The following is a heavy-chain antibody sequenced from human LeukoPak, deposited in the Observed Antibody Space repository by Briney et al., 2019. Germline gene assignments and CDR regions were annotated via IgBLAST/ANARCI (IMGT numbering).Heavy chain of an antibody. D-gene: IGHD3-22*01. J-gene: IGHJ4*02. Sequence: SETLSLTCTVSGGSISSGDYYWSWIRQPPGTGLEWIGYICYSGSTYYNPSLKSRVTISVDTSKNQFSLKLSSVTAADTAVYYCARDANYYDSSGYSTHFDYWGQGTLVTVSS. CDR1: GGSISSGDYY. CDR2: ICYSGST. V-gene: IGHV4-30-4*01. CDR3: ARDANYYDSSGYSTHFDY.